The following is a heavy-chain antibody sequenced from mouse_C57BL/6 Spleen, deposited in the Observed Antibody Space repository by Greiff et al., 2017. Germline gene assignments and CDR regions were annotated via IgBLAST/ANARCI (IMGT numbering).Heavy chain of an antibody. J-gene: IGHJ3*01. CDR2: ISGGGGNI. Sequence: SGGGLVKPGGSLKLSCAASGFTFSSYTMSWVRQTPEKRLEWVATISGGGGNIYYPDSVKGRFTISRDNAKNTLYLQMSSLRSEDTALYYCARHEGDYSNYWFAYWGQGTLVTVSA. CDR1: GFTFSSYT. V-gene: IGHV5-9*01. CDR3: ARHEGDYSNYWFAY. D-gene: IGHD2-5*01.